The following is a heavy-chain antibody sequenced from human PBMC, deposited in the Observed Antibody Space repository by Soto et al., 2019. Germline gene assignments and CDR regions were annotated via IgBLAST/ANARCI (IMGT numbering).Heavy chain of an antibody. CDR1: RFTFSSYA. CDR3: AKDSSGYDYYYYGMDV. V-gene: IGHV3-30*18. CDR2: ISFDGSKI. J-gene: IGHJ6*02. Sequence: GSLRLSCATSRFTFSSYAMHWVRQAPGKGLEWVAVISFDGSKIYYADSVKGRFTISRDNSKNTLYLQMNSLRAEDTAVYYCAKDSSGYDYYYYGMDVWGQGTTVTVSS. D-gene: IGHD3-22*01.